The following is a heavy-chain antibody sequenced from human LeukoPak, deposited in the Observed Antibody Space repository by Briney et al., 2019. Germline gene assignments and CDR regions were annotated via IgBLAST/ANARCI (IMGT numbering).Heavy chain of an antibody. CDR2: IYYSGST. Sequence: SETLSLTCTVSGGSISSSSYYWGWIRQPPGKGLEWIGSIYYSGSTYYNPSLKSRVTISVDTSKNQFSLKLSSVTAADTAVYYCARQYYPYSSSWPNWFDPWGQGTLATVSS. V-gene: IGHV4-39*01. CDR3: ARQYYPYSSSWPNWFDP. J-gene: IGHJ5*02. CDR1: GGSISSSSYY. D-gene: IGHD6-13*01.